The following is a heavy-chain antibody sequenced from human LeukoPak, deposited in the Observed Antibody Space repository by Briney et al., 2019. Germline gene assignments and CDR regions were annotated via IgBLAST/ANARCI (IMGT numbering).Heavy chain of an antibody. V-gene: IGHV4-39*07. CDR3: ASRSSSSDAFDI. CDR1: GGSISSSSYY. J-gene: IGHJ3*02. D-gene: IGHD6-19*01. Sequence: SETLSLTCTVSGGSISSSSYYWGWIRQPPGKGLEWIGSIYYSGSTYYNPSLKSRVTISVDTSKNQFSLKLSSVTAADTAVYYCASRSSSSDAFDIWGQGTMVTVSS. CDR2: IYYSGST.